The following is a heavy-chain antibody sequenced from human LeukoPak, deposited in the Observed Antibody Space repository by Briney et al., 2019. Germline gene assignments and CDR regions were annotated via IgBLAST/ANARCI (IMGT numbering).Heavy chain of an antibody. CDR2: ISGSGGST. J-gene: IGHJ4*02. Sequence: GGSLRLSCAASGFTFTSYVMSWVRQAPGKGLEWVSAISGSGGSTYYADSVKGRFTISRDNSKNTLYLQMNSLRAEDTAVYYCAKAYSYYYDSSGFDYWGQGTLVTVSS. CDR1: GFTFTSYV. CDR3: AKAYSYYYDSSGFDY. V-gene: IGHV3-23*01. D-gene: IGHD3-22*01.